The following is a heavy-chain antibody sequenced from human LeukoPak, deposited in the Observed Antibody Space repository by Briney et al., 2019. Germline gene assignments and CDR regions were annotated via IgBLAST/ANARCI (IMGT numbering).Heavy chain of an antibody. Sequence: GASVKVSCKVSGYAFTALYIHWVRQAPGQGLEWMGIINPSGGSTSYAQKFQGRVTMTRDTSTSTVYMELSSLRSEDTAVYYCARDIGSSPENWGQGTLVTVSS. J-gene: IGHJ4*02. CDR2: INPSGGST. CDR1: GYAFTALY. D-gene: IGHD6-6*01. CDR3: ARDIGSSPEN. V-gene: IGHV1-46*01.